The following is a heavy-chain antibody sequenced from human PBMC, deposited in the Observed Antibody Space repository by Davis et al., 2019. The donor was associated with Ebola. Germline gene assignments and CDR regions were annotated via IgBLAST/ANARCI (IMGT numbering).Heavy chain of an antibody. V-gene: IGHV5-10-1*01. J-gene: IGHJ6*02. CDR3: AGSRYYYYGMDV. CDR2: IDPSDSYT. CDR1: GYSFTSYW. Sequence: GESLKIPCKGSGYSFTSYWISWVRQMPGKGLEWMGRIDPSDSYTNYSPSFQGHVTISADKSISTAYLQWSSLKASDTAMYYCAGSRYYYYGMDVWGQGTTVTVSS.